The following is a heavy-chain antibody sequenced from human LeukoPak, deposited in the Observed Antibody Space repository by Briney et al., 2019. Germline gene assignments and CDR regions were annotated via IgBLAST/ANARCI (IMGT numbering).Heavy chain of an antibody. CDR1: GGSLSSSSYY. CDR3: ARLGGGNSAYSYAFDI. Sequence: SETLSLTCTVSGGSLSSSSYYWGWIRQPPGKGLEWIGSIYYSGTTYYNPSLKSRVTIFVDTSKNQFSLKLSSVTAIDTAVYYCARLGGGNSAYSYAFDIWGQGTMVTVSS. D-gene: IGHD4-23*01. V-gene: IGHV4-39*01. J-gene: IGHJ3*02. CDR2: IYYSGTT.